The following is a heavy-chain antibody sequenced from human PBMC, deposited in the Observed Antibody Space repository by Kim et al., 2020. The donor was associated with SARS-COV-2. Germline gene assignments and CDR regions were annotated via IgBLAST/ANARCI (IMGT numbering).Heavy chain of an antibody. V-gene: IGHV4-31*02. J-gene: IGHJ6*02. CDR3: ARAVRGDGYGMDV. D-gene: IGHD3-10*01. Sequence: NTTLKSRVTSTRDTSKNQFSLKLSSVTAADTAVYYCARAVRGDGYGMDVWGQGTTVTVSS.